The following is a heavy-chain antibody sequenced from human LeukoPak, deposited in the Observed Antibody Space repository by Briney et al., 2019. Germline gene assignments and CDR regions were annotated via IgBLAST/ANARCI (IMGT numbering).Heavy chain of an antibody. J-gene: IGHJ4*02. D-gene: IGHD2-15*01. V-gene: IGHV3-11*03. CDR1: GFTFSDYY. CDR2: ISSSGSST. CDR3: ASKGGY. Sequence: GGSLILSCAASGFTFSDYYMNWIRQAPGKGLEWISYISSSGSSTKYADSVKGRFTISRDNTKNSLYLQMTSLRADDTAVYYCASKGGYWGQGTLVTVSS.